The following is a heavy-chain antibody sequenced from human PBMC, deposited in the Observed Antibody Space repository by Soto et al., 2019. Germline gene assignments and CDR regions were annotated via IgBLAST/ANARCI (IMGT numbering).Heavy chain of an antibody. J-gene: IGHJ4*02. D-gene: IGHD6-19*01. CDR1: RFNFSAYA. CDR2: ISSRSTTI. CDR3: ARDRGAVAGQYFDY. V-gene: IGHV3-11*01. Sequence: GGSLRLSCAASRFNFSAYAMSWVRQAPGKGLEWVSYISSRSTTIYYADSVKGRFTISRDNAKNSLYLRMNSLRAEDTAVYYCARDRGAVAGQYFDYWGQGTLVTVSS.